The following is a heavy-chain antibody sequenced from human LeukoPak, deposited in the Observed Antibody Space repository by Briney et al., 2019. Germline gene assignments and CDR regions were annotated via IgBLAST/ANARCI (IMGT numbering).Heavy chain of an antibody. CDR2: IYYSGST. Sequence: SETLSLTCTVSGGSISSYYWSWIRQPPGKGLEWIGYIYYSGSTNYNPSLKSRATISVDASKNQFSLKLSSVTAADTAVYYCARRRSGGYDAFDIWGQGTMVTVSS. D-gene: IGHD3-22*01. J-gene: IGHJ3*02. V-gene: IGHV4-59*08. CDR1: GGSISSYY. CDR3: ARRRSGGYDAFDI.